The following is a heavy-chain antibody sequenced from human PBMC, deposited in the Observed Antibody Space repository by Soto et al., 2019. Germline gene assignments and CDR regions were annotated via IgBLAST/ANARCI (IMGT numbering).Heavy chain of an antibody. Sequence: GGSLRLSCATSGFTFIDHAMHWVRQAPGKRLERVAFISRDGSLKDYTDSVKGRFTISRDDSRSTVDLQMNSPRYNDTAVYYCASDWSRGDFGYWGQGTRV. V-gene: IGHV3-30*14. J-gene: IGHJ4*02. D-gene: IGHD3-3*01. CDR2: ISRDGSLK. CDR1: GFTFIDHA. CDR3: ASDWSRGDFGY.